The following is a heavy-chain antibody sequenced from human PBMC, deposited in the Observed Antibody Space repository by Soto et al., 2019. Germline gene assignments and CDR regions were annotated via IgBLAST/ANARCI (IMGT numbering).Heavy chain of an antibody. Sequence: QVQLVQSGAEVKKPGASMKVSCKASGYTFTNYYMHWVRQAPGQGLEWMGMINPSGGSTSYAQKFQSSVPMTRDSSPSTVYRELSSLRSEDTAVYYCARGRGQYGMDVWGQGTTVTVSS. CDR2: INPSGGST. V-gene: IGHV1-46*03. J-gene: IGHJ6*02. D-gene: IGHD3-10*01. CDR1: GYTFTNYY. CDR3: ARGRGQYGMDV.